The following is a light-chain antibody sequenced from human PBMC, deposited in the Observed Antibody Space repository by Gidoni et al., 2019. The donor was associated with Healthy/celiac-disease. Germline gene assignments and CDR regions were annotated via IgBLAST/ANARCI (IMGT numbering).Light chain of an antibody. Sequence: EIVLTQSPGTLSLSPGERATLSCRASQSVSSSYLAWYQQKPGQAPRLRIYGASSRATGIPDRFSGSGSGTDFTLTISRLEPEDFAVYYCQHSETFGGGTKVEIK. J-gene: IGKJ4*01. CDR1: QSVSSSY. CDR3: QHSET. V-gene: IGKV3-20*01. CDR2: GAS.